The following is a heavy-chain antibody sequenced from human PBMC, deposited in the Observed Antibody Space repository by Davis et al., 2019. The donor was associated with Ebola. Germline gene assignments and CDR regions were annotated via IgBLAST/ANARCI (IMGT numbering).Heavy chain of an antibody. D-gene: IGHD2-15*01. CDR1: GDSISNSNYY. J-gene: IGHJ6*02. CDR3: AREFCSGGSCYLRYYFYYGMDV. CDR2: IYYSGST. Sequence: SETLSLTCTVSGDSISNSNYYWSWIRQHPGKGLEWIGYIYYSGSTYYNPSLKSRVTISVDTSKNQFSLKLSSVTAADTAVYYCAREFCSGGSCYLRYYFYYGMDVWGQGTTVTVSS. V-gene: IGHV4-30-4*08.